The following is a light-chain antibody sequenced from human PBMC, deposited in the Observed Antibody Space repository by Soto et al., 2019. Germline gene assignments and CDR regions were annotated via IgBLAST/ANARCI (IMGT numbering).Light chain of an antibody. CDR1: QSISSW. V-gene: IGKV1-5*03. CDR3: HQYNTSPLT. J-gene: IGKJ4*01. CDR2: NAS. Sequence: DIQMTQSPSTLSASVGDRVTITCRASQSISSWLAWYQQKPGKAPKLMIYNASSLESGVTSRFSGSGSGTDFTLTISRLQPDDFETYYWHQYNTSPLTFGGGTTVEIK.